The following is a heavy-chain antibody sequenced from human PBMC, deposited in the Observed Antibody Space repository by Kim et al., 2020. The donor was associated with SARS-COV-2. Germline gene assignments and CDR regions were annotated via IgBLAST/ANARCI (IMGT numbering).Heavy chain of an antibody. Sequence: GGSLRLSCEVSGFRFRDHAMHWVRQAPGKGLEWMAVIWFDGSERYYTDSMRGRLTITRDNSKNTLHLEMSSLSAEDTAVYYCARALVGEDVWENHLYLDVWGKGPTVTVS. V-gene: IGHV3-33*01. CDR3: ARALVGEDVWENHLYLDV. CDR1: GFRFRDHA. J-gene: IGHJ6*03. CDR2: IWFDGSER. D-gene: IGHD3-10*01.